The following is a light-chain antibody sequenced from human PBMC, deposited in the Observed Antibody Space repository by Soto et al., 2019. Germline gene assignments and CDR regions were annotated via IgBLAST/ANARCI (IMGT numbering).Light chain of an antibody. V-gene: IGKV1-5*01. J-gene: IGKJ5*01. Sequence: DIQMTQSPSTLSASVGDRVTITCRASQSISTALAWYQQKPGKAPKLLIYDASSLESGVPSRFSASGSGTEFTLTISSLQPDDFATYYCQQYYSYSVTFGQGTLLESK. CDR2: DAS. CDR3: QQYYSYSVT. CDR1: QSISTA.